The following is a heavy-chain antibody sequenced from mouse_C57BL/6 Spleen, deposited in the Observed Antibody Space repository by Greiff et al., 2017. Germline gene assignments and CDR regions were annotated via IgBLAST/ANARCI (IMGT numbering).Heavy chain of an antibody. V-gene: IGHV1-64*01. CDR2: IHPNSGST. D-gene: IGHD4-1*01. J-gene: IGHJ2*01. CDR3: AREDGDWDVFDY. CDR1: GYTFTSYW. Sequence: VQLQQPGAELVKPGASVKLSCKASGYTFTSYWMNWVKQRPGQGLEWIGMIHPNSGSTNYNEKFKSKATLTVDKSSSTAYMQLSSLTSEDSAVYYCAREDGDWDVFDYWGQGTTLTVSS.